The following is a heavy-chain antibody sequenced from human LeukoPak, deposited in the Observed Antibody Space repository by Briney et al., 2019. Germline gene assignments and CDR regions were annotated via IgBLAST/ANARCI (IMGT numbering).Heavy chain of an antibody. Sequence: PSQTLSLTCTVSGGSISSGGYYWSWIRQHPGKGLEWIGYIYDSGSTYYKLSLRSRVTISGDTSKNQFSLKLSSVSDADTAVYYCARYGSGWYFDLWGRGTLGTVSS. CDR1: GGSISSGGYY. CDR3: ARYGSGWYFDL. CDR2: IYDSGST. J-gene: IGHJ2*01. V-gene: IGHV4-31*03. D-gene: IGHD2-8*01.